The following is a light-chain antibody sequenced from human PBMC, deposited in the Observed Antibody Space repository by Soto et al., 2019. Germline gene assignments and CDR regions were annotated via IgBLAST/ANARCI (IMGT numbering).Light chain of an antibody. CDR1: NIGSNS. CDR2: YNS. J-gene: IGLJ1*01. V-gene: IGLV3-21*04. Sequence: SYELTQPPSVSVAPGKTARITSGGSNIGSNSVHWYQQKPGQAPVLVIYYNSDRPSGIPERFSGSNSGNTATLTISRVEAGDEADYYCQVWDSSSDHYVFGTGTKLTVL. CDR3: QVWDSSSDHYV.